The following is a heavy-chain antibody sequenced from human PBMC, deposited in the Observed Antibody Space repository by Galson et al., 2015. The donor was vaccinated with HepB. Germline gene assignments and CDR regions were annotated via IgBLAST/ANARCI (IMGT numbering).Heavy chain of an antibody. CDR2: IRSKAYGGTT. Sequence: SLRLSCAASGFTFGDYAMSWFRQAPGKGLEWVGFIRSKAYGGTTEYAASVKGRFTISRDDSKSIAYLQMNSLKTEDTAVYYCTRDYSSSWYLYYFDYWGQGTLVTVSS. V-gene: IGHV3-49*03. CDR1: GFTFGDYA. CDR3: TRDYSSSWYLYYFDY. J-gene: IGHJ4*02. D-gene: IGHD6-13*01.